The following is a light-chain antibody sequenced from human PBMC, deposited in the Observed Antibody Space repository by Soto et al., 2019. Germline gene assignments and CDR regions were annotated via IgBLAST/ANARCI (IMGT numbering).Light chain of an antibody. J-gene: IGLJ1*01. V-gene: IGLV2-18*02. CDR3: SSYTISIAYV. Sequence: QSVLTQPPSVSGSPGQSVTISCTGTSIDFVSYNRVSWYQQPPGTAPKLMIYEVSNRPSGVSNRFSGSKSGNTASLTISGLQAEDEADYYCSSYTISIAYVFGTGTKLTVL. CDR1: SIDFVSYNR. CDR2: EVS.